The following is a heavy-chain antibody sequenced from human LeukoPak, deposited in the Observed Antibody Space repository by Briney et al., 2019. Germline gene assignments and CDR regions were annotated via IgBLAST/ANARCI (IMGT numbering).Heavy chain of an antibody. CDR2: ISFDGSNK. D-gene: IGHD1-26*01. CDR1: GFTFSNYA. Sequence: PGGSLRLSCAASGFTFSNYAMHWVRQAPGKGLEWVSIISFDGSNKYYADSVKGRFTISRDNSKNTLYLQMNSLRAEDTAVYYCAKYVTGSYSRGADYWGQGTLVTVSS. J-gene: IGHJ4*02. CDR3: AKYVTGSYSRGADY. V-gene: IGHV3-30*18.